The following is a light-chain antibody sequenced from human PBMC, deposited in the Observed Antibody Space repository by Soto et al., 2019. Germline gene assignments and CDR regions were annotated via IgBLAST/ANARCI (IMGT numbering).Light chain of an antibody. CDR3: QQYNSYSIT. Sequence: DIHMTQSPSTLSASVGDRVTITCRASQSISSWLAWYQQKPGKAPKLLIYDASSLESGVPSRFSGSGSGTEFTLTISSLQPDDFAAYFCQQYNSYSITFGPGPKVDIK. V-gene: IGKV1-5*01. J-gene: IGKJ3*01. CDR2: DAS. CDR1: QSISSW.